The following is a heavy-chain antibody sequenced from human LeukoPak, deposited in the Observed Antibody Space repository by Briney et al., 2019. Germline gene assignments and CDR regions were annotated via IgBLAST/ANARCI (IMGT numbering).Heavy chain of an antibody. CDR3: AASTYGSGAYVGFDS. J-gene: IGHJ4*02. Sequence: GESLKISCKASGYTFTNYWIGWVRQMPGKGLEWMGVIYPGDSDTRYSPSFQGQVTISADKSISTAYLQWSSLEASDTAMYYCAASTYGSGAYVGFDSWGQGTLVTVSS. CDR2: IYPGDSDT. V-gene: IGHV5-51*01. D-gene: IGHD3-10*01. CDR1: GYTFTNYW.